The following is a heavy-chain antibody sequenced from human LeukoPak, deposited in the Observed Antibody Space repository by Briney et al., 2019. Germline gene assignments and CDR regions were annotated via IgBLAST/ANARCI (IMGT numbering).Heavy chain of an antibody. CDR2: ISYDGSNK. CDR3: ARDWTVRGVIPH. J-gene: IGHJ4*02. CDR1: GFTFSSYG. V-gene: IGHV3-30*03. Sequence: GRSLRLSCAASGFTFSSYGMHWVRQAPGKGLEWVAVISYDGSNKYYADSVKGRFTISRDNAENSLYLQMNNLRTDDTAVYYCARDWTVRGVIPHWGQGTLVTVSS. D-gene: IGHD3-10*01.